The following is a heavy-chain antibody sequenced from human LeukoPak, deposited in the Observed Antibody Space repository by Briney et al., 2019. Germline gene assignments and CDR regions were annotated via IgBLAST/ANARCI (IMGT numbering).Heavy chain of an antibody. V-gene: IGHV1-18*01. D-gene: IGHD3-9*01. CDR3: ARDLGDDILTGYFSAAGSYYFDY. CDR1: GYTFTSYG. CDR2: ISAYNGNT. J-gene: IGHJ4*02. Sequence: ASVKVSCKASGYTFTSYGISWVRQAPGQGLEWMGWISAYNGNTNYARKLQGRVTMTTDTSTSTAYMELRSLRSDDTAVYYCARDLGDDILTGYFSAAGSYYFDYWGQGTLVTVSS.